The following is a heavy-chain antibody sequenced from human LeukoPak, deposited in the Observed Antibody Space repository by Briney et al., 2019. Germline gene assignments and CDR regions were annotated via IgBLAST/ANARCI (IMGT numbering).Heavy chain of an antibody. CDR1: GFTFSSHA. D-gene: IGHD4-17*01. CDR2: IDISGDNA. V-gene: IGHV3-23*01. Sequence: PGGSLRLSGAGSGFTFSSHAMCWVRQAPGRGLEWVSSIDISGDNAHYADSVKGRFTISRDNSKNTLYLQMDSLRAEDSAVYYCANEIRPNDYWGQGTLVTVSS. CDR3: ANEIRPNDY. J-gene: IGHJ4*02.